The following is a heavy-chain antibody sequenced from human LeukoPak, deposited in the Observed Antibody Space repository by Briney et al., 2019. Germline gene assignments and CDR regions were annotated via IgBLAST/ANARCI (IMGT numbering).Heavy chain of an antibody. D-gene: IGHD2-2*01. V-gene: IGHV4-39*01. CDR2: IYYSGST. CDR1: GGSISSSSYY. Sequence: SETLSLTCTVSGGSISSSSYYWGWIRQPPGKGLEWLGSIYYSGSTYYNPSLKSRVTISVDTSKNQFSLKLSSVTAADTAVYYCARRSTSGRNYYYYYYMDVWGKGTTVTVSS. J-gene: IGHJ6*03. CDR3: ARRSTSGRNYYYYYYMDV.